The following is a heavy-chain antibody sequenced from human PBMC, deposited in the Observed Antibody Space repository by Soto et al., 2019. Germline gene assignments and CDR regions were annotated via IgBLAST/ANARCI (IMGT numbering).Heavy chain of an antibody. Sequence: GGSLRLSCATSGFTFSSYALHWVRQAPGKGLEWVALISYDGVSKYHAASVQGRFTISRDSFKNTLYLQMDSLRVEDTAVYYCARRLEEFGNYWFDPWGQGTLVTVSS. CDR1: GFTFSSYA. V-gene: IGHV3-30-3*01. CDR2: ISYDGVSK. J-gene: IGHJ5*02. CDR3: ARRLEEFGNYWFDP. D-gene: IGHD3-10*01.